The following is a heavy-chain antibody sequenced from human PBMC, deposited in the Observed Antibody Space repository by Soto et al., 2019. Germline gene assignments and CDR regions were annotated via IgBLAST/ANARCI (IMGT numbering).Heavy chain of an antibody. Sequence: QVPLVESGGGVVQPGRSLRLSCAASGFTFSSYAMHWVRQAPGKGLEWVAVISYDGSNKYYADSVKGRFTISRDNSKNTLYLQMNSLRAEDTAVYYCARDRKDYGGKNSLVYWGQGTLVTVSS. CDR1: GFTFSSYA. V-gene: IGHV3-30-3*01. J-gene: IGHJ4*02. CDR3: ARDRKDYGGKNSLVY. CDR2: ISYDGSNK. D-gene: IGHD4-17*01.